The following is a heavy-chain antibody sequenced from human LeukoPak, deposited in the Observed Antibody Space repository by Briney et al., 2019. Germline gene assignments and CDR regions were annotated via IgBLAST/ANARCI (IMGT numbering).Heavy chain of an antibody. CDR2: ISVSGDST. J-gene: IGHJ5*02. V-gene: IGHV3-23*01. D-gene: IGHD1-26*01. Sequence: QPGGSLRLSCAASGFTFTNYAMSWVRQAPGKGLEWVSGISVSGDSTYYADSVKGRFTISRDNSRNTLYLQMNSLRAEDTAVYYCAKDTWVSNFYSLFDPWGQGTLVTVSS. CDR1: GFTFTNYA. CDR3: AKDTWVSNFYSLFDP.